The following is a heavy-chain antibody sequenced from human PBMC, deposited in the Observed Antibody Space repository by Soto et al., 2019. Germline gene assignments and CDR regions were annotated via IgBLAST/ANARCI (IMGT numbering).Heavy chain of an antibody. D-gene: IGHD6-19*01. CDR2: IKSKTDGGTT. V-gene: IGHV3-15*01. J-gene: IGHJ6*02. Sequence: PGGSLRLSCAASGFTFSNAWMSWVRQAPGKGLEWVGRIKSKTDGGTTDYAAPVKGRFTISRDDSKNTLYLQMNSLKTEDTAVYYCTTDSAVAGWIRGYYYYGMDVWGQGITVTVSS. CDR3: TTDSAVAGWIRGYYYYGMDV. CDR1: GFTFSNAW.